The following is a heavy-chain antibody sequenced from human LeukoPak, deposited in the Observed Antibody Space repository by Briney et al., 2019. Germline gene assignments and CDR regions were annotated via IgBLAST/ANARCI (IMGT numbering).Heavy chain of an antibody. D-gene: IGHD3-3*01. CDR2: INSDGSST. J-gene: IGHJ3*02. Sequence: GGSLRLSCAASGFTFSSYWMHWVRQAPGKGLVWVSRINSDGSSTSYADSVKGRFTISRDNAKNTLYLQMNSLRAEDTAVYYCARGLRSGFLEWFYYPTDAFDIWGQGTMVTVSS. V-gene: IGHV3-74*01. CDR1: GFTFSSYW. CDR3: ARGLRSGFLEWFYYPTDAFDI.